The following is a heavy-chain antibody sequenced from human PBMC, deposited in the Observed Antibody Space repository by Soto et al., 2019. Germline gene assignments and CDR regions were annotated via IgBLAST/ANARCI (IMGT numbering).Heavy chain of an antibody. V-gene: IGHV1-18*01. J-gene: IGHJ1*01. D-gene: IGHD1-26*01. Sequence: QVQLVQSGAEVKKPGASVKVSCKASGYTFTSYGISWVRQAPGQGLEWMGWISAYNGNTNYAQKLQGRGTMTTVTPTSTAYMELTSLRSDDTAVYHWARDLGIVGATLQHWRQGTLGTGSA. CDR2: ISAYNGNT. CDR3: ARDLGIVGATLQH. CDR1: GYTFTSYG.